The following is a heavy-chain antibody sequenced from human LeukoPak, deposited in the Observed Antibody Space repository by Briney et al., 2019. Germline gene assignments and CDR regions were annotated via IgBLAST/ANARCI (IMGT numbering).Heavy chain of an antibody. V-gene: IGHV4-59*11. D-gene: IGHD4-17*01. CDR2: ISYIGST. CDR1: ADSFRSHY. CDR3: ARDLVTVTKGFDI. J-gene: IGHJ3*02. Sequence: ASETLSLTCAVSADSFRSHYWTWIRQSPGTGLEWIGYISYIGSTNYNPSLKSRVTISIDTSKNQFSLKLRSVTAADTAVYYCARDLVTVTKGFDIWGQGTMVSVSS.